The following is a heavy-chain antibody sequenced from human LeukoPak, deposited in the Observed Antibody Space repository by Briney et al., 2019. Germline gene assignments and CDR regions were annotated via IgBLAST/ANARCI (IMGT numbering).Heavy chain of an antibody. V-gene: IGHV3-21*01. CDR1: GFTFSSYN. CDR3: ARDRVNYGMDV. D-gene: IGHD3-10*01. J-gene: IGHJ6*02. Sequence: GGSLRLSCAASGFTFSSYNMNWVRQAPGKGLEWVSSISDSSNYIYYADSVKGRFTISRDNAKNSLYLEMNSLRAEDTAVYYCARDRVNYGMDVWGQGTTVTVSS. CDR2: ISDSSNYI.